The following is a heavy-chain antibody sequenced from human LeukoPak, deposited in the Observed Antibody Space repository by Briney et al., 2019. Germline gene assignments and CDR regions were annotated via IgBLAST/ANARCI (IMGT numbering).Heavy chain of an antibody. Sequence: SGTLSLTCAVSGGSINSNNWWSWVRQPPGKGLEWIGEIYHSGSTNYNPSLKSRVTISVDKSKKQFSLKLSSVTAADTAVYYCARSVVVISNWFDPWGQGALVTVSS. D-gene: IGHD3-22*01. CDR3: ARSVVVISNWFDP. CDR2: IYHSGST. J-gene: IGHJ5*02. V-gene: IGHV4-4*02. CDR1: GGSINSNNW.